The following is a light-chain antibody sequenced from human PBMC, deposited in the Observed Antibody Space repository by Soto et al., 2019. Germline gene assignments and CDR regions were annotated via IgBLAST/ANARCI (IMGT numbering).Light chain of an antibody. CDR2: GAY. CDR3: QQYNTCTWT. J-gene: IGKJ1*01. Sequence: EIVMTQSPATRSASQWERATLSCRARQSVSSNLSWYQQKPGQAPSLLICGAYTRASGIPARFSGSGSGTAFTLTISSLQSEDFAIYYCQQYNTCTWTFGQGTKV. V-gene: IGKV3-15*01. CDR1: QSVSSN.